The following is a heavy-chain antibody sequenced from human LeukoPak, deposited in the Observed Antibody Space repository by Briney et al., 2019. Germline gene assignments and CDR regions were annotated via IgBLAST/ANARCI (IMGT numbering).Heavy chain of an antibody. D-gene: IGHD3-3*01. CDR3: AKWAYYDFWSGHYKSHFDS. CDR1: GFTFKNYA. CDR2: IRDSGNDT. J-gene: IGHJ4*02. Sequence: GGSLRLSCVVSGFTFKNYAMNWVRQAPGKGLECVSSIRDSGNDTDYADSVKGRFTVSRDNSKNTLYLHMNTLSAEDTAVYYCAKWAYYDFWSGHYKSHFDSWGQGTLVTVSP. V-gene: IGHV3-23*01.